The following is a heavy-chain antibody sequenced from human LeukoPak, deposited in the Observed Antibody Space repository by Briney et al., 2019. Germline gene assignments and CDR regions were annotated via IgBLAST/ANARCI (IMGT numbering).Heavy chain of an antibody. D-gene: IGHD2/OR15-2a*01. J-gene: IGHJ4*02. CDR1: GFTFSSYS. V-gene: IGHV3-48*04. Sequence: GGSLRLSCAASGFTFSSYSMNWVRQAPGKGLEWVSYISSSSSTIYYADSVKGRFTISRDNAKNSLYLQMNSLRAEDTAVYYCARAFSMRGFDYWGQGTLVTVSS. CDR2: ISSSSSTI. CDR3: ARAFSMRGFDY.